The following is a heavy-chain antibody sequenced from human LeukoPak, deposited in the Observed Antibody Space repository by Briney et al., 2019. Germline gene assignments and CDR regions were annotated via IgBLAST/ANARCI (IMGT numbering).Heavy chain of an antibody. CDR2: IYISGST. J-gene: IGHJ4*02. D-gene: IGHD2-21*01. Sequence: SETLSLACTVSGGSVSSYFWSWIRQPPGRGLEWIGRIYISGSTSYSPSLKSRVTMSVDTSKNQFSLKLTSVTAADTAVYYCAREMGGAYCGGNCYYFGYWGQGILVTVSS. CDR1: GGSVSSYF. V-gene: IGHV4-4*07. CDR3: AREMGGAYCGGNCYYFGY.